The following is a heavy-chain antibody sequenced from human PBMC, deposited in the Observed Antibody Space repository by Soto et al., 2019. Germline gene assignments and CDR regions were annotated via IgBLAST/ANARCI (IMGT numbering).Heavy chain of an antibody. Sequence: EVQLLESGGGLVQPGGSLRLSCAASGFTFSSYAMSWVRQAPGKGLEWVSAISGSGGSTYYADSVKGRFTISRDNSKNPLYLQMNSLRAEDTAVYYCAKVEQWLDMTRPYYFDYWGQGTLVTVSS. CDR1: GFTFSSYA. CDR2: ISGSGGST. J-gene: IGHJ4*02. CDR3: AKVEQWLDMTRPYYFDY. V-gene: IGHV3-23*01. D-gene: IGHD6-19*01.